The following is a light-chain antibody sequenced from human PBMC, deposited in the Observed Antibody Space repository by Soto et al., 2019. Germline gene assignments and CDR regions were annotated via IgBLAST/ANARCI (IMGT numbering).Light chain of an antibody. Sequence: EIVMKQSPATLSVSQGERATLSCRASQSVSSNLAWYQQKPGQAPRLLIYGASTRATGIPARFSGSGSGTEFTLTISSLQSEDFAVYYCQQYNNWPPWTFGQGTNV. CDR1: QSVSSN. J-gene: IGKJ1*01. CDR2: GAS. V-gene: IGKV3-15*01. CDR3: QQYNNWPPWT.